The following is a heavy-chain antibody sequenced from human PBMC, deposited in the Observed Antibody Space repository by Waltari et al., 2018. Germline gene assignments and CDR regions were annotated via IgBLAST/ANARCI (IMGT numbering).Heavy chain of an antibody. V-gene: IGHV3-9*01. CDR2: ISWNSGTI. Sequence: EVQLVESGVGLVRPGRSLRLAWPVAGFTFDDYALHWVRQPSGKGLECVSGISWNSGTIAYADSVKGRFTISRDNAKNSLYLQMNSLRTEDTALYYCVKDINIGGQWLALRGDSWGQGTLVTVSS. CDR1: GFTFDDYA. J-gene: IGHJ4*02. D-gene: IGHD6-19*01. CDR3: VKDINIGGQWLALRGDS.